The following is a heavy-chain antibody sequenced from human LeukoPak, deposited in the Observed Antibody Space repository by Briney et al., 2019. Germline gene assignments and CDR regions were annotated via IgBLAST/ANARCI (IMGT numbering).Heavy chain of an antibody. V-gene: IGHV3-30*02. J-gene: IGHJ3*02. CDR3: AKDRLTSGSYPDAFDI. CDR2: IRYDGSDK. CDR1: GFTFSTYG. Sequence: PGGSLRLSCAASGFTFSTYGMHWVRQAPGKGLEWVAFIRYDGSDKYYSDSAKGRFTISRDNSKNTLYLQMNSLRGEDTAVYYCAKDRLTSGSYPDAFDIWGQGTLVTVSS. D-gene: IGHD1-26*01.